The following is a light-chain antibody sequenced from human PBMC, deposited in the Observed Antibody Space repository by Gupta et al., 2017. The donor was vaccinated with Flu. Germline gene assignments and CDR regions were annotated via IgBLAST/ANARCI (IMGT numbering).Light chain of an antibody. J-gene: IGKJ1*01. CDR1: QSISSY. CDR3: QQSYSTPRT. CDR2: AAS. Sequence: DIQMTQSPSSLSASVGDRVTITCRASQSISSYLNWYQQKPGKAPKLLIYAASRLKSGVPSRFSGSGSGTDFTLTISSRQPEDFASYYCQQSYSTPRTFGQGTKVEIK. V-gene: IGKV1-39*01.